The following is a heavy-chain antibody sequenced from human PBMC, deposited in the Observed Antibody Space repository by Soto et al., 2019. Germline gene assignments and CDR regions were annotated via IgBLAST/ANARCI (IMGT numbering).Heavy chain of an antibody. J-gene: IGHJ4*02. CDR3: ARDTMVRGAQHGEFDY. CDR1: VGSFSGYY. V-gene: IGHV4-34*01. D-gene: IGHD3-10*01. Sequence: SETLSLTCAVCVGSFSGYYWSWIRQPPGKGLEWIGEINHSGSTNYNPSLKSRVTISVDTSKNQFSLKLSSVTAADTAVYYCARDTMVRGAQHGEFDYWGQGTLVTVSS. CDR2: INHSGST.